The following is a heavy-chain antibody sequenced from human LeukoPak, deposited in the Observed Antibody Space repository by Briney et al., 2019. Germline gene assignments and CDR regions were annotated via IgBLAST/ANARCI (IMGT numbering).Heavy chain of an antibody. D-gene: IGHD2-15*01. Sequence: ASVKVSCKASGYTFTGYYMHWVRQAPGQGLEWMGRINPNSGGTNYAQKFQGRVTMTRDTSTSTVYMELSSLRSEDTAVYYCARDLYCSGGSCSTRGLDYWGQGTLVTVSS. J-gene: IGHJ4*02. CDR3: ARDLYCSGGSCSTRGLDY. V-gene: IGHV1-2*06. CDR1: GYTFTGYY. CDR2: INPNSGGT.